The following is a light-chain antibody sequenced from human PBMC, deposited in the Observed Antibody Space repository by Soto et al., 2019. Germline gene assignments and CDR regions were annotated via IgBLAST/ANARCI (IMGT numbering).Light chain of an antibody. CDR3: QQYGTTLI. Sequence: EIVLTQSPGTLSLSPGERATLSCRASQSISNNYLAWYQQKPGQAPRLLIYDASTRATDIADRFSGSGCGTDFTLTISELEPEDSAVYYCQQYGTTLIFGGGTKVEI. V-gene: IGKV3-20*01. CDR1: QSISNNY. J-gene: IGKJ4*01. CDR2: DAS.